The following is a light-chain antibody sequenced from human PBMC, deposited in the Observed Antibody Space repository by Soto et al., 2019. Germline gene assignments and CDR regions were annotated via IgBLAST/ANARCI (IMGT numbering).Light chain of an antibody. J-gene: IGKJ5*01. CDR2: GAS. CDR3: QQYNNWPPT. Sequence: EIVMTQSPATLSVSPGERATLSCRATQSVSSNLAWYQQTPGQAPRLLIYGASTRATGIPARFSGSMSGTEFTLTISSLQSEDFAVYYCQQYNNWPPTFGQGPRLEIK. V-gene: IGKV3-15*01. CDR1: QSVSSN.